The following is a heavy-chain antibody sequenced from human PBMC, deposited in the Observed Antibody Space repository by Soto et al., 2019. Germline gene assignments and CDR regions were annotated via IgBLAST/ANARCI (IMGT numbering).Heavy chain of an antibody. J-gene: IGHJ4*02. CDR1: GFPFDDYA. CDR2: ISWNSGSI. CDR3: AKVSELYSSSPIDY. D-gene: IGHD6-6*01. Sequence: GGSLRLSCAASGFPFDDYAVHWVRQAPGKGLEWVSGISWNSGSIGYADSVEGRFTISRDNAKNSLYLQMNSLRAEDTALYYCAKVSELYSSSPIDYWGQGTLVTVSS. V-gene: IGHV3-9*01.